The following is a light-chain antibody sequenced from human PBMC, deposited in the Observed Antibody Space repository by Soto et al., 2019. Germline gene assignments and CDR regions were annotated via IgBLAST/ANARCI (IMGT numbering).Light chain of an antibody. J-gene: IGKJ3*01. CDR1: QSVNRN. V-gene: IGKV3-15*01. CDR3: HQYDSWPMT. CDR2: GTS. Sequence: DIVMTQSPPTLSVSPGERATLSCRASQSVNRNLAWYQQKPGQAPRLLIYGTSTRATGIPARFSGSGSGTEFTLTISSLQSEDFAVYYCHQYDSWPMTFGPGTKVDIQ.